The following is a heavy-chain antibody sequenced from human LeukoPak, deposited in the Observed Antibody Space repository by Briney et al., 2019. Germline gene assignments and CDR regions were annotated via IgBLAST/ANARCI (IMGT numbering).Heavy chain of an antibody. CDR2: INHSGST. CDR3: ARLSIVGATEYFYYYMDV. J-gene: IGHJ6*03. CDR1: GGSFSAYY. D-gene: IGHD1-26*01. V-gene: IGHV4-34*01. Sequence: SETLSLTCAVYGGSFSAYYWSWIRQPPGKGLEWIGEINHSGSTNYNPSLKSRVTISVDTSKNQFSLKLSSVTAADTAVYYCARLSIVGATEYFYYYMDVWGKGTTVTVSS.